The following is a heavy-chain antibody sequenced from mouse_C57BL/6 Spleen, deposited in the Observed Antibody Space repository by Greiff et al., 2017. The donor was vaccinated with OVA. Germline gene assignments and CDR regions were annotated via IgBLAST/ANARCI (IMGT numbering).Heavy chain of an antibody. D-gene: IGHD1-1*01. CDR3: ARGEYYGSSWYFDV. CDR2: IYPGSGST. J-gene: IGHJ1*03. V-gene: IGHV1-55*01. CDR1: GYTFTSYW. Sequence: QVQLQQPGAELVKPGASVKMSCKASGYTFTSYWITWVKQRPGQGLEWIGDIYPGSGSTNYNEKFKNKATLTVDTSSSTAYMQLSSLTSEEAEVYYCARGEYYGSSWYFDVWGTGTTVTVSS.